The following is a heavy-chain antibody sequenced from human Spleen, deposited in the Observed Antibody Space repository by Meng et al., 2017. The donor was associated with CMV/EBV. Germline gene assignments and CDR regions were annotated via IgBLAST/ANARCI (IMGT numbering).Heavy chain of an antibody. CDR1: GFTFSSYA. Sequence: SGFTFSSYAMRWVRQAPGKGLEWVSVISGSGGSTYYADSVKGRFTISRDNSKNTLYLQMNSLRAEDTAVYYCAKSSSSWYKDYFDYWGQGTLVTVSS. D-gene: IGHD6-13*01. J-gene: IGHJ4*02. CDR2: ISGSGGST. CDR3: AKSSSSWYKDYFDY. V-gene: IGHV3-23*01.